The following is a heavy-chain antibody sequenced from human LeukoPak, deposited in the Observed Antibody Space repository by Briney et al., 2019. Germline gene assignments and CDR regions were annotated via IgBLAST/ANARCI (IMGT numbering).Heavy chain of an antibody. CDR2: IYHSGST. CDR3: ARSPTRGYCSGGSCFVWFDP. D-gene: IGHD2-15*01. J-gene: IGHJ5*02. CDR1: GGSISSGGYS. Sequence: PSETLSLTCAVSGGSISSGGYSWSWIRQPPGKGLEWIGYIYHSGSTYYNPSLKSRVTISVDRSKNQFSLKLSSVTAADTAVYYCARSPTRGYCSGGSCFVWFDPWGQGTLVTVSS. V-gene: IGHV4-30-2*01.